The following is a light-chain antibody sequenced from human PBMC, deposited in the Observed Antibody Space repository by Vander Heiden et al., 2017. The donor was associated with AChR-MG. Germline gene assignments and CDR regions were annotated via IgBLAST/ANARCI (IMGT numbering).Light chain of an antibody. J-gene: IGKJ5*01. CDR2: DAS. CDR3: QHGVA. Sequence: DIRMTQSPSSVSASVGDRVTISCRASQGIGRLLAWYQHKPGRAPKLLIYDASNLYGGVPSRFSGSRSGTDFTLTINSLQPEDFATYYCQHGVAFGQGTRLEIK. CDR1: QGIGRL. V-gene: IGKV1-12*01.